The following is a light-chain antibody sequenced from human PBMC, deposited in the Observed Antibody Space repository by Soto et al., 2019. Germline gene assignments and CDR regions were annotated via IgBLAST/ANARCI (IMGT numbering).Light chain of an antibody. CDR1: HGISSY. CDR2: SAS. J-gene: IGKJ4*01. V-gene: IGKV1-8*01. Sequence: AIRMTQSPSSLSASTGDRVTITCRASHGISSYLAWYQQKPGKAPKLLIYSASSLQSGVPSRFSGSGSGTYFTLTISSLQPEDFATYYCQQTNSFPLTFGGGTKVDI. CDR3: QQTNSFPLT.